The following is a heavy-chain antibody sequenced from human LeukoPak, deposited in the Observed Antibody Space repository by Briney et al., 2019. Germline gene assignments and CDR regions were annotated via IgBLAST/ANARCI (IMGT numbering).Heavy chain of an antibody. D-gene: IGHD3-10*01. V-gene: IGHV3-23*01. Sequence: PGGSLRLSCAASGFTFSNYAMSWVRQAPGKGLEWVSAISDSGGNTYYADSVKGRFTVSRDNSKNTLYLQMNSLRAEDTAVYYCAKNRGYPSFDYWGQGTLVTVSS. CDR2: ISDSGGNT. CDR1: GFTFSNYA. J-gene: IGHJ4*02. CDR3: AKNRGYPSFDY.